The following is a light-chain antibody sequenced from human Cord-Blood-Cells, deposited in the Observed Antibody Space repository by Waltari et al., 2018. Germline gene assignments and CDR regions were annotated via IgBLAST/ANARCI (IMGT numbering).Light chain of an antibody. CDR3: QQSYSTPHS. CDR2: AAS. CDR1: QSISSY. Sequence: DIQMTQSPSSLSASVGARVTITCRASQSISSYLNWYQQKPGKAPKLLIYAASSLQSGVPSRFSGSGSGTDFTLTISSLQPEDFATYYCQQSYSTPHSFGQWTKLEIK. V-gene: IGKV1-39*01. J-gene: IGKJ2*03.